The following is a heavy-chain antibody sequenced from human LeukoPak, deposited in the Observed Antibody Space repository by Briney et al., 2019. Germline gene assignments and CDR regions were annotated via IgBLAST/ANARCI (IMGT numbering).Heavy chain of an antibody. Sequence: GASVKVSCKASGYTFTSYYMHWVRQAPGQGLEWMGIINPSGGSTSYAQKFQGRVTMTRDMSTSTVYMELSSLRSEDTAVYYCARENKYSSGYYAGLDYWGQGTLVTVSS. CDR2: INPSGGST. CDR3: ARENKYSSGYYAGLDY. V-gene: IGHV1-46*01. CDR1: GYTFTSYY. D-gene: IGHD3-22*01. J-gene: IGHJ4*02.